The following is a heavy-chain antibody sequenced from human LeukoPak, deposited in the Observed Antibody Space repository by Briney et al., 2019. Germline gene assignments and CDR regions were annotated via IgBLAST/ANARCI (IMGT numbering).Heavy chain of an antibody. CDR1: GFTFSSFA. CDR3: AKALKLGTFDY. D-gene: IGHD3-16*01. V-gene: IGHV3-23*01. J-gene: IGHJ4*02. Sequence: PGGSLRLSCAASGFTFSSFAMTWVRQAPGKGLEWVSAISGLGSTTYYADSVKGRFTISRDTSKSTVFLQMNTLRAEDTAVYYCAKALKLGTFDYWAQGTLVTVSS. CDR2: ISGLGSTT.